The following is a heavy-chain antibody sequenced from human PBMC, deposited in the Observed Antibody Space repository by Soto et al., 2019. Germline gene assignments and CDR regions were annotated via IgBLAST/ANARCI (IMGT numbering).Heavy chain of an antibody. V-gene: IGHV1-18*01. J-gene: IGHJ6*03. CDR2: ISAYNGNT. D-gene: IGHD3-10*01. CDR1: GYTFTSYG. CDR3: ARDWEYYSGSGSIPDYYYYMDV. Sequence: ASVKVSCKAFGYTFTSYGISWVRQAPGQGLEWMGWISAYNGNTNYAQKLQGRVTMTTDTSTSTAYMELRSLRSDDTAVYYCARDWEYYSGSGSIPDYYYYMDVWGKGTTVTVSS.